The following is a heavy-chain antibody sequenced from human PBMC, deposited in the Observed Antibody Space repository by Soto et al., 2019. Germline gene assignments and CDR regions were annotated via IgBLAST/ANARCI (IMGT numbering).Heavy chain of an antibody. V-gene: IGHV4-30-2*01. D-gene: IGHD4-17*01. J-gene: IGHJ4*02. CDR3: ARTQTYGDYGRYFDY. CDR1: GGSISSGGFS. Sequence: SETLSLTCVVSGGSISSGGFSWSWIRQPPGKGLEWIGYILHNGNTYYTSSLKSRVTMSVDRSKNQFSLNLNSVTAADTAVYYCARTQTYGDYGRYFDYWGQGALVTVSS. CDR2: ILHNGNT.